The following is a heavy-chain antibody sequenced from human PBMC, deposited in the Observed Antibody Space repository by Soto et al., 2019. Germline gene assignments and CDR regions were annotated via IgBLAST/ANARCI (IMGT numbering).Heavy chain of an antibody. Sequence: GESLKISCAASGFTFSSYGMHWVRQAPGKGLEWVAVISYDGSNKYYADSVKGRFTISRDNSKNTLYLQMNSLRAEDTAVYYCAKGGIVATIKNYFDYWGQGTLVTVSS. CDR2: ISYDGSNK. D-gene: IGHD5-12*01. CDR1: GFTFSSYG. CDR3: AKGGIVATIKNYFDY. V-gene: IGHV3-30*18. J-gene: IGHJ4*02.